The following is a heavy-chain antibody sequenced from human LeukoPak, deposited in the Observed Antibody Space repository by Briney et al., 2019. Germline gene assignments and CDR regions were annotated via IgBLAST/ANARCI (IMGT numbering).Heavy chain of an antibody. CDR1: GFTVSSNS. J-gene: IGHJ4*02. D-gene: IGHD3-22*01. CDR2: IYTTGNT. CDR3: ARRAGDYSHPYDY. Sequence: GGSLRLSCTVSGFTVSSNSMSWVRQAPGKGLEWVSFIYTTGNTHNTDSVKGRFTISRDSSKNTLYLQMNSLRAEDTAVYYCARRAGDYSHPYDYWGQGTLVTVSS. V-gene: IGHV3-53*01.